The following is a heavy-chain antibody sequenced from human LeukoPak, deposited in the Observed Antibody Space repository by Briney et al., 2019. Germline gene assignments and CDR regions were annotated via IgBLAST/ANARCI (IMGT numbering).Heavy chain of an antibody. Sequence: GGSLRLSCAASGFTFYNYGMSWGRQAPGKGPEWVSSISSSGGGTYYADSVKGRFTISRDNSKNTLYLQMNSLRAEDTAVSYYAKSNLLEWLSRQSWFDPWGQGTLVTVSS. CDR1: GFTFYNYG. V-gene: IGHV3-23*01. CDR2: ISSSGGGT. J-gene: IGHJ5*02. D-gene: IGHD3-3*01. CDR3: AKSNLLEWLSRQSWFDP.